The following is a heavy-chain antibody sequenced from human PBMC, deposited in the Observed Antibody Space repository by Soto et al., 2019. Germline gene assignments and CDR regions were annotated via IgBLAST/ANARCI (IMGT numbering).Heavy chain of an antibody. CDR3: ARDPRLGLDNWFDP. J-gene: IGHJ5*02. CDR2: IYTSGST. V-gene: IGHV4-4*07. D-gene: IGHD3-16*01. CDR1: GGSISSYY. Sequence: SETLSLTCTVSGGSISSYYWSWIRQPAGKGLEWIGRIYTSGSTNYNPSLKSRVTMSVDTSKNQFSLKLSSVTAADTAVYYCARDPRLGLDNWFDPWGQGTLVTVSS.